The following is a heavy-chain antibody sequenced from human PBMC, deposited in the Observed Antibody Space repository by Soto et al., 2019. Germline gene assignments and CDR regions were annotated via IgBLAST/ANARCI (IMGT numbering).Heavy chain of an antibody. CDR2: ISSNGGST. J-gene: IGHJ4*02. D-gene: IGHD1-26*01. CDR3: VKGGKGHIVGAKGGDY. V-gene: IGHV3-64D*08. CDR1: GFTFSSYA. Sequence: GGSLRLSCSASGFTFSSYAMHWVRQAPGKGLEYVSAISSNGGSTYYADSVKGRFTISRDNSKNTLYLQMSSLRAEDTAVYYGVKGGKGHIVGAKGGDYWGQGTLVTVSS.